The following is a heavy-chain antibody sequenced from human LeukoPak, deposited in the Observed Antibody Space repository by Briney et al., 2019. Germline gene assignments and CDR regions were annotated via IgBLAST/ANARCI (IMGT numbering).Heavy chain of an antibody. Sequence: KPSETLSLTCTVSGGSISSYYWSWIRQPPGKGLEWIGYIYYSGSTNYNPSLKSRVTISVDTSKNQFSLKLSSVTAADTAVYYCARNLWGGSGRYYYYYMDVWGKGTTVTISS. J-gene: IGHJ6*03. CDR1: GGSISSYY. V-gene: IGHV4-59*01. CDR2: IYYSGST. CDR3: ARNLWGGSGRYYYYYMDV. D-gene: IGHD3-10*01.